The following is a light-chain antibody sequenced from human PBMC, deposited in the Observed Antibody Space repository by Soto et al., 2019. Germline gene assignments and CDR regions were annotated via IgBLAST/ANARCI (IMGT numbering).Light chain of an antibody. V-gene: IGKV3-20*01. CDR2: GAS. CDR1: QSVSSSY. J-gene: IGKJ1*01. Sequence: EMVLAQSPGTLSLXXGXXXXXXXMSSQSVSSSYIAWYQQKRGQAPRRLIYGASIRATGIPDRFSGSGSGTDFTLTISRLEPEDFALYYCQQYHTSPLTFGQGTKVDIK. CDR3: QQYHTSPLT.